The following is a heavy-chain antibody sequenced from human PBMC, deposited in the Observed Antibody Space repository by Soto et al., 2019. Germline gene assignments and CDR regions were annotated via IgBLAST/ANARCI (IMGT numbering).Heavy chain of an antibody. J-gene: IGHJ5*02. CDR3: ASMWLTIAVAGTVDP. CDR1: GGSISSSSYY. D-gene: IGHD6-19*01. CDR2: IYYSGST. V-gene: IGHV4-39*01. Sequence: QLQLQESGPGLVKPSETLSLTCTVSGGSISSSSYYWGWIRQPPGKGLEWIGSIYYSGSTYYNPSLKSRVTISVDTFKNQFSLKLSSVTAADTAVYYCASMWLTIAVAGTVDPWGQGTLVTVSS.